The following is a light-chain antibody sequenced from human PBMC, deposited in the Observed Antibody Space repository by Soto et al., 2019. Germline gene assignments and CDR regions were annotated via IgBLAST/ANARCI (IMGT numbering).Light chain of an antibody. CDR3: HPRA. CDR2: KAS. CDR1: QTISSW. Sequence: DVQMTQSPSAVSASVGDRVSITCRASQTISSWLAWYQQKPVKAPKLLIYKASTLKSGVPSRFSGSGSETEFTLTISRLQPDDFATYFCHPRAFGQGTRLEIK. J-gene: IGKJ5*01. V-gene: IGKV1-5*03.